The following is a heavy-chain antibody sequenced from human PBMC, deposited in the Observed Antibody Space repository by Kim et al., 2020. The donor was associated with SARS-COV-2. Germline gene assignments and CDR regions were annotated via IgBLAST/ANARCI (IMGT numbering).Heavy chain of an antibody. V-gene: IGHV3-33*01. Sequence: GGSLRLSCAASGFTFSSYGMHWVRQAPGKGLEWVAVIWYDGSNKYYADSVKGRFTISRDNSKNTLYLQMNSLRAGDTAVYYCARDRIVVPAATGGMDVWGQGTTVTVSS. J-gene: IGHJ6*02. D-gene: IGHD2-2*01. CDR1: GFTFSSYG. CDR2: IWYDGSNK. CDR3: ARDRIVVPAATGGMDV.